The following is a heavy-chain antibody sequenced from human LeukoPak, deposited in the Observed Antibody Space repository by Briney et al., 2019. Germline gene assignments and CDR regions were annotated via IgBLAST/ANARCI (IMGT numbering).Heavy chain of an antibody. CDR3: ARGAGYNYPYYFDY. CDR2: ISHDGSNI. Sequence: GGSLRLSCAASGFTFYSYGMHWVRQAPGKGLEWVAVISHDGSNIHYGDSVKGRFTISRDNSKNTLYLQMNSLRAEDTAVYYCARGAGYNYPYYFDYWGQGTLVTVSS. V-gene: IGHV3-30*03. J-gene: IGHJ4*02. D-gene: IGHD5-24*01. CDR1: GFTFYSYG.